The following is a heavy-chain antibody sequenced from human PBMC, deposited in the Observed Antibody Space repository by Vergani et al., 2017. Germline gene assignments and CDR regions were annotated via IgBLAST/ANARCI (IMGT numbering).Heavy chain of an antibody. Sequence: QVQLQQWGAGLLKPSETLSLTCAVYGGSFSGYYWSWNRQPPGKGMEWIGEINHSGSTNYNPSLKSRVPISVDTSKNQFSLKLSAVTAADTAVYYCARGGRNSGSFDYWGQGTLVTVSS. J-gene: IGHJ4*02. V-gene: IGHV4-34*01. D-gene: IGHD4-23*01. CDR3: ARGGRNSGSFDY. CDR2: INHSGST. CDR1: GGSFSGYY.